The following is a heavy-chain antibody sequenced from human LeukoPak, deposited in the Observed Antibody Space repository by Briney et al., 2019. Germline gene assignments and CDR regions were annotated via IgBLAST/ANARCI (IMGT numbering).Heavy chain of an antibody. D-gene: IGHD2-2*01. CDR1: GYTFTSYG. CDR2: IIPIFGTA. CDR3: ARDARYCSSTSCYPLYYYYYMDV. J-gene: IGHJ6*03. V-gene: IGHV1-69*13. Sequence: SVKVSCKASGYTFTSYGISWVRQAPGQGLEWMGGIIPIFGTANYAQKFQGRVTITADESTSTAYMELSSLRSEDTAVYYCARDARYCSSTSCYPLYYYYYMDVWGKGTTVTVSS.